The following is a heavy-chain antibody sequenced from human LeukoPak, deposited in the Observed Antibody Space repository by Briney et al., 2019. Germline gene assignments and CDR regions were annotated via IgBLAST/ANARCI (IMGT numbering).Heavy chain of an antibody. CDR1: GFTFSSYG. CDR3: AKGGVGYCSSTSCYPSEYFQH. V-gene: IGHV3-30*18. D-gene: IGHD2-2*01. CDR2: ISYDGSNK. Sequence: PGGSLRLSCAASGFTFSSYGMHWVRQAPGKGLEWVAVISYDGSNKYYADSVKGRFTISRDNSKNTLYLQMNILRADDAAVYYCAKGGVGYCSSTSCYPSEYFQHWGQGTLVTVSS. J-gene: IGHJ1*01.